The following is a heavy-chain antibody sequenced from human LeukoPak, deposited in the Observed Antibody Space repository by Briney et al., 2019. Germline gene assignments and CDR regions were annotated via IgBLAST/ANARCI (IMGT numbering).Heavy chain of an antibody. V-gene: IGHV4-34*01. J-gene: IGHJ3*02. Sequence: SETLSLTCAVYGGSFSGYYWSWIRQPPGKGLEWIGEINHSGSTNYNPSLKSRVTISVDTSKNQFSLKLSSVTAADTAVYYCARVGFLYDSSGYYYAFDIWGQGTMVTVSS. D-gene: IGHD3-22*01. CDR2: INHSGST. CDR1: GGSFSGYY. CDR3: ARVGFLYDSSGYYYAFDI.